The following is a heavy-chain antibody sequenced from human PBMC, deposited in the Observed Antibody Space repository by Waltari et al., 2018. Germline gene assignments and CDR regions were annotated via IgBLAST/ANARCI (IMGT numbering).Heavy chain of an antibody. V-gene: IGHV4-39*01. CDR2: IDYSGST. CDR3: ASTVYYDSSGWTYYFDY. Sequence: QLQLQESGPGLVKPSETLSLTCTVSGGSIRSSSYYWGWIRQPPGKGLEWIGSIDYSGSTDYNPSLNSRVTRSVDTSKNRFSLKLSSVTAADTAVYYCASTVYYDSSGWTYYFDYWGQGTLVTVSS. CDR1: GGSIRSSSYY. D-gene: IGHD3-22*01. J-gene: IGHJ4*02.